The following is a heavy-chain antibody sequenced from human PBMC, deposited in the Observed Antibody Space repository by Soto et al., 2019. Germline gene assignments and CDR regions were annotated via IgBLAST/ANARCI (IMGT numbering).Heavy chain of an antibody. CDR2: ISAYNGNT. D-gene: IGHD2-15*01. V-gene: IGHV1-18*01. CDR3: ARECCSCGSCYSPVFYYYGMDV. J-gene: IGHJ6*02. Sequence: ASVKVSCKASGYTFTSYGNSWGRQAPGQGLEWMGWISAYNGNTNYAQKLQGRVTMTTDTSTSTAYMELRSLRSDDTAVYYCARECCSCGSCYSPVFYYYGMDVWGHGTTVPFSS. CDR1: GYTFTSYG.